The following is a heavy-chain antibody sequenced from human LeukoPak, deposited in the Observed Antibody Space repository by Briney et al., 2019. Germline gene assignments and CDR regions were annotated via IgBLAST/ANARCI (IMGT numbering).Heavy chain of an antibody. CDR2: ISSSSSYI. CDR1: GFTFSSYS. D-gene: IGHD1-26*01. CDR3: ARVGGSYYGGFSFFDY. V-gene: IGHV3-21*01. J-gene: IGHJ4*02. Sequence: GGSLRLSCAASGFTFSSYSMNWVRQAPGKGLEWVSSISSSSSYIYYADSVKGRFTISRDNAKNSLYLQMNSLRAEDTAVYYCARVGGSYYGGFSFFDYWGQGTLVTVSS.